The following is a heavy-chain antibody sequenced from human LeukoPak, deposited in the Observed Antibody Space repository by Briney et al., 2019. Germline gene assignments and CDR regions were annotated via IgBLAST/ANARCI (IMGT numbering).Heavy chain of an antibody. V-gene: IGHV1-46*01. D-gene: IGHD2-21*02. CDR3: ARETYCGGDCYSRYFDY. CDR2: INPSGGST. J-gene: IGHJ4*02. CDR1: GYTFTSYY. Sequence: ASVKVSCKASGYTFTSYYMLWVRQAPGQGLEWMGIINPSGGSTSYAQKFQGRVTMTRDTSTSTVYMELSSLRSEDTAVYYCARETYCGGDCYSRYFDYWGQGTLVTVSS.